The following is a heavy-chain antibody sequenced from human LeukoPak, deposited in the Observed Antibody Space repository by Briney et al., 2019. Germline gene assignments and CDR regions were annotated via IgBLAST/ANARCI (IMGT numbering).Heavy chain of an antibody. J-gene: IGHJ4*02. D-gene: IGHD3-10*01. CDR1: GGSFSSYY. CDR3: ARMFGVRGEGVDY. V-gene: IGHV4-39*07. CDR2: IYYSGST. Sequence: KPSETLSLTCAVYGGSFSSYYWGWIRQPPGKGLEWIGSIYYSGSTYYNPSLKSRVTIAVDTSKNQFSLKLSSVTAADTAVYYCARMFGVRGEGVDYWGQGTLVTVSS.